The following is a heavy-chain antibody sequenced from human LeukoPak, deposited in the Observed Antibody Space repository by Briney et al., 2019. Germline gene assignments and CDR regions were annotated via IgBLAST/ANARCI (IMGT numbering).Heavy chain of an antibody. CDR2: IYASGST. Sequence: SETLSLTCTVSGGSLSSYYWTWIRQPAGKGLEWIGRIYASGSTNYNASLESRVTISLDTSKNQFSLKLSSVTAADTAVYYCARDGVWDGDYGFGMDVWGKGTTVTVSS. CDR3: ARDGVWDGDYGFGMDV. CDR1: GGSLSSYY. D-gene: IGHD4-17*01. V-gene: IGHV4-4*07. J-gene: IGHJ6*04.